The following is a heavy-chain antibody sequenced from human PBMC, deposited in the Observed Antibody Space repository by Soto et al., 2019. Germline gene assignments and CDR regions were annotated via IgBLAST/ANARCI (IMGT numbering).Heavy chain of an antibody. CDR1: GFTFSSYA. J-gene: IGHJ5*02. CDR3: AKAPPGFPYSSSENWFDP. V-gene: IGHV3-23*01. D-gene: IGHD6-6*01. Sequence: GGSLRLSCAASGFTFSSYAMSWVRQAPGKGLEWVLVISGSGGSTYYADSVKGRFTISRDNSKNTLFLQMNSLRAEDTAVYYCAKAPPGFPYSSSENWFDPWGQGTLVTVSS. CDR2: ISGSGGST.